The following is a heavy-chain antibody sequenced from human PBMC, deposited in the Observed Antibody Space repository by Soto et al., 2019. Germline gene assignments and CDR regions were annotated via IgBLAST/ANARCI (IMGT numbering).Heavy chain of an antibody. CDR1: GCTFISYA. J-gene: IGHJ4*02. Sequence: PGGSLRLSCAASGCTFISYAMSWVLQAPWKGLEWVSAISGSGGSTYYADSVKGRFTISRDNSKNTLYLQMNSLRAEDTAVYYCAKPPRRAYYYYSSGYSPRNYSDDPGQVTLVTVSS. CDR3: AKPPRRAYYYYSSGYSPRNYSDD. D-gene: IGHD3-22*01. CDR2: ISGSGGST. V-gene: IGHV3-23*01.